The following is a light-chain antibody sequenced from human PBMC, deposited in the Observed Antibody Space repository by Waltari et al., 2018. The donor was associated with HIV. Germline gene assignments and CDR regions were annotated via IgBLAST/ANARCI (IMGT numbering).Light chain of an antibody. CDR3: CSYAGTYTYV. CDR1: SSDVGGYDY. J-gene: IGLJ1*01. Sequence: QSALTQPRSVSGSPGQTVTISCTGTSSDVGGYDYVSWFQQHPDKAPKLIIYDVGLRPSGFPDRFSGSKSGNTAFLTSSGLQAEDEAEYYCCSYAGTYTYVFGSGTEVTAL. CDR2: DVG. V-gene: IGLV2-11*01.